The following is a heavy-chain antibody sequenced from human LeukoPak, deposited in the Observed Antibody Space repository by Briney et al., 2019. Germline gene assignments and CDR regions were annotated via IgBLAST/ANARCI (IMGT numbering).Heavy chain of an antibody. CDR1: GGTFSSYA. CDR3: AREDYYDSSGYSLFDY. J-gene: IGHJ4*02. D-gene: IGHD3-22*01. Sequence: SVKVSCKASGGTFSSYAISWVRQAPGQGREWMGGIIPIFGTANYAQKFQGRVTITTDESTRTAYMELSSLRCEDTAVYYCAREDYYDSSGYSLFDYWGQGTLVTVSS. CDR2: IIPIFGTA. V-gene: IGHV1-69*05.